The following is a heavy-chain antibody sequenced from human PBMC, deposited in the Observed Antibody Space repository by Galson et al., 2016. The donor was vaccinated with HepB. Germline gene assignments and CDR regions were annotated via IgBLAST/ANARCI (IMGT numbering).Heavy chain of an antibody. D-gene: IGHD1-26*01. J-gene: IGHJ5*01. CDR2: IDWDDDK. V-gene: IGHV2-70*11. CDR1: GFSLSTSGMS. CDR3: ARIRGGGSGSYDS. Sequence: PALVKPTQTPTLTCTFSGFSLSTSGMSVSWIRQPPGRALEWLARIDWDDDKYYSTSLKTRITISKDTSKNQVVLTMTNMDPVDTATYYCARIRGGGSGSYDSWGQGTLVTVSS.